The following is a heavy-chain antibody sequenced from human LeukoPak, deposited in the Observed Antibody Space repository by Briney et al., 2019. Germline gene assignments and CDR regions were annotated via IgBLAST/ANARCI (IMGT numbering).Heavy chain of an antibody. V-gene: IGHV3-30*02. CDR1: GFTFSSYG. CDR2: IRYDGSNK. J-gene: IGHJ4*02. CDR3: ARLPGFGESC. Sequence: GGSLRLSCAASGFTFSSYGMHWVRQAPGKGLEWVAFIRYDGSNKYYADSVKGRFTISRDNSKNTRYLQMNSLRAEDTAVYYCARLPGFGESCWGQGTLVTVSS. D-gene: IGHD3-10*01.